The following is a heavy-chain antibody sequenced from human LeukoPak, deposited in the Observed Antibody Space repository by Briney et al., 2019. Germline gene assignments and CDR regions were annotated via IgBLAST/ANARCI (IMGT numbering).Heavy chain of an antibody. D-gene: IGHD4-11*01. V-gene: IGHV1-69*05. Sequence: ASVKVSCKASGGTFSSYAISWVRQAPGQGLEWMGGIIPIFGTSNYPQKFQGRDTITTDEPTSTAYMELSSLRSEDTAVYYCARGGRNYGNWFVPWGQGTLVSVSS. CDR2: IIPIFGTS. CDR3: ARGGRNYGNWFVP. CDR1: GGTFSSYA. J-gene: IGHJ5*02.